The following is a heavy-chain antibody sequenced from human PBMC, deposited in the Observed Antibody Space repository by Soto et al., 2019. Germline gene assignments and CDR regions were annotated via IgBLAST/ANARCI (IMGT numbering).Heavy chain of an antibody. D-gene: IGHD1-26*01. V-gene: IGHV1-69*02. CDR3: ARALGYRPDLGSYYLDY. CDR2: IIPILGIA. Sequence: QVQLVQSGAEVKKPGSSVKVSCKASGGTFSSYTISWVRQAPGQGLEWMGRIIPILGIANYAQKFQGRVTITADKSTSTAYMELSSLRSEDTAVYYCARALGYRPDLGSYYLDYWGQGTLVTVSS. J-gene: IGHJ4*02. CDR1: GGTFSSYT.